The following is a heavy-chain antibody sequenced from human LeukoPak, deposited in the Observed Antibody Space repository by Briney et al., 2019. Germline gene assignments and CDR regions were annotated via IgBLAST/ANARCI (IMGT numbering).Heavy chain of an antibody. CDR1: GYTFTSYG. V-gene: IGHV1-18*01. CDR2: ISAYNGKT. CDR3: ARDPQQLVGATGGGFEY. Sequence: ASVKVSCKASGYTFTSYGISWVRQAPGQGLEWMGWISAYNGKTNYAQKFQGRVTMTTDTSTNTAYMELRSLRSDDAAVYYCARDPQQLVGATGGGFEYWGQGTLVTVSS. J-gene: IGHJ4*02. D-gene: IGHD1-26*01.